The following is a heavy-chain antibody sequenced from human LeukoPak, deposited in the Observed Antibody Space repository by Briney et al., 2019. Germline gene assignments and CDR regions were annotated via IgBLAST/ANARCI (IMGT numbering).Heavy chain of an antibody. CDR1: GGSFSSYY. CDR3: ARPSRVQGAFDI. D-gene: IGHD2-2*01. CDR2: IYYSGST. J-gene: IGHJ3*02. Sequence: SETLSLTCTVSGGSFSSYYWSWIRQPPGKGLEWIGYIYYSGSTYYNPSLKSRVTISVDTSKNQFSLKLSSVTAADTAVYYCARPSRVQGAFDIWGQGTMVTVSS. V-gene: IGHV4-59*08.